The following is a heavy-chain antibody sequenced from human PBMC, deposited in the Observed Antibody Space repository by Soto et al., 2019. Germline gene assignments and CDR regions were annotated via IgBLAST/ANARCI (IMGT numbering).Heavy chain of an antibody. J-gene: IGHJ5*02. D-gene: IGHD2-2*01. CDR2: FDPEDGET. CDR3: ATELPAAMRCPFDP. CDR1: GYTLTELS. V-gene: IGHV1-24*01. Sequence: GASVEVSCKVSGYTLTELSMHWVRPAPGKGLEWMGGFDPEDGETIYAQKFQGRVTMTEDTSTDTAYMELSSLRSEDTAVYYCATELPAAMRCPFDPWGQGTLVTVSS.